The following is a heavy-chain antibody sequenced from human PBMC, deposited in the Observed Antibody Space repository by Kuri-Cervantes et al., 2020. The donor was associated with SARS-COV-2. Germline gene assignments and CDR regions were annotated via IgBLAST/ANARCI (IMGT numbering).Heavy chain of an antibody. D-gene: IGHD2-2*01. CDR3: ASGRREIVVVPTDMGMDV. J-gene: IGHJ6*03. CDR2: IYHSGST. CDR1: GFTVSSNY. V-gene: IGHV4-38-2*01. Sequence: ESLKISCAASGFTVSSNYMSWIRQPPGKGLEWIGSIYHSGSTYYNPSLKSRVTISVDTSKNQFSLKLSSVTAADTAVYYCASGRREIVVVPTDMGMDVWGKGTTVTVSS.